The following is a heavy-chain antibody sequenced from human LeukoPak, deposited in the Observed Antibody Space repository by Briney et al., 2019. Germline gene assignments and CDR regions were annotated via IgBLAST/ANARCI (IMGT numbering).Heavy chain of an antibody. J-gene: IGHJ6*03. CDR3: ARLLGYCTVTSCSYMDV. V-gene: IGHV4-4*08. CDR2: IYTSGST. CDR1: GGSISSYY. D-gene: IGHD2-2*01. Sequence: PSETLSLTCTVSGGSISSYYWSWIRQTPEKGLEWIGNIYTSGSTNYNPSLKSRVTISVDTSKSQFSLKLSSVAAADTAVYYCARLLGYCTVTSCSYMDVWGKGTTVTVSS.